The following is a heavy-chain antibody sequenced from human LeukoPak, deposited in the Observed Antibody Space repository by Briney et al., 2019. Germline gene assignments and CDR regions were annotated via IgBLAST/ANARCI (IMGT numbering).Heavy chain of an antibody. Sequence: SETLSLTCTVSGNSIRSNSYYWGWLRQSPEKGLEWIGSIYYSGSTYYSASFKSRVTISVDTSQNQFSLKLRSVTAADRAVYYCASRYYYDTRGYFLHWGQGTLVTVSS. V-gene: IGHV4-39*01. CDR2: IYYSGST. J-gene: IGHJ1*01. CDR3: ASRYYYDTRGYFLH. CDR1: GNSIRSNSYY. D-gene: IGHD3-22*01.